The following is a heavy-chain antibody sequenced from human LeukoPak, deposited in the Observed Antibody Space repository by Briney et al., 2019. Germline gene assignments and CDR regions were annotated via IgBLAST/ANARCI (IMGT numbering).Heavy chain of an antibody. CDR2: INPYNGNT. D-gene: IGHD6-13*01. V-gene: IGHV1-18*01. Sequence: ASVKVSCKASGYIFTSYGITWVRQAPGQGLEWMGWINPYNGNTKYAQKFQGRVTMTRDMSTSTVYMELSSLRPEDTAVYYCARVIAAAGMGLTFDYWGQGTLVTVSS. J-gene: IGHJ4*02. CDR1: GYIFTSYG. CDR3: ARVIAAAGMGLTFDY.